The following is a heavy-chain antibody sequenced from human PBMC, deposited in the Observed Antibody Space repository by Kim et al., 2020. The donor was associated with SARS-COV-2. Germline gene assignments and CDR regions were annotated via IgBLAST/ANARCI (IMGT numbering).Heavy chain of an antibody. V-gene: IGHV3-11*05. Sequence: GGSLRLSCAASGFTFSDYYMSWIRQAPGKGLEWVSYISSSSSYTNYADSVKGRFTISRDNAKNSLYLQMNSLRAEDTAVYYCARVSGYYDILTGYYPYWYFDLWGRGTLVTVSS. D-gene: IGHD3-9*01. CDR2: ISSSSSYT. J-gene: IGHJ2*01. CDR3: ARVSGYYDILTGYYPYWYFDL. CDR1: GFTFSDYY.